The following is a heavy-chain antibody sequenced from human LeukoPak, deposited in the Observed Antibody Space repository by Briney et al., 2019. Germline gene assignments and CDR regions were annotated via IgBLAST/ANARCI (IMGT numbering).Heavy chain of an antibody. Sequence: GGSLRLSCAASGFTFSSYGMHWVRQAPGKGLEWVAFIRYDGSNKYYADSVKGRFTISRDNSKNTLYLQMNSLRAEDTAVYYCAKDIGLRLGELSPWGQGTLVTVSS. CDR1: GFTFSSYG. CDR2: IRYDGSNK. J-gene: IGHJ5*02. V-gene: IGHV3-30*02. D-gene: IGHD3-16*02. CDR3: AKDIGLRLGELSP.